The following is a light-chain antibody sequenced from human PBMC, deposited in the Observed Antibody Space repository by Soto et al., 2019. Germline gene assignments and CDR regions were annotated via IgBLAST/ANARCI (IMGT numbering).Light chain of an antibody. CDR2: AAS. CDR1: VGIRND. J-gene: IGKJ1*01. Sequence: QMTQSPSSLSASVGYIVTITGRPSVGIRNDLGWYQQKPGKAPKLLIYAASSLQSGVPSRFSGSGSGTEFTLTISGLQPEDFATYYCLQHNRYPWTFGQGTKVDI. V-gene: IGKV1-17*01. CDR3: LQHNRYPWT.